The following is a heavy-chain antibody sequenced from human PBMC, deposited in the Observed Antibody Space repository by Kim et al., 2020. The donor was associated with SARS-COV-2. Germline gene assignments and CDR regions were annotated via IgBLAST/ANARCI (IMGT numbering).Heavy chain of an antibody. Sequence: GGSLRLSCAASGFTFDDYAMHWVRQAPGKGLEWVSGISWNSGSIGYADSVKGRFTISRDNAKNSLYLQMNSLRAEDTALYYCAKDIGAYYYGSSHIDYWGQRTLVTVSS. CDR2: ISWNSGSI. V-gene: IGHV3-9*01. CDR3: AKDIGAYYYGSSHIDY. CDR1: GFTFDDYA. J-gene: IGHJ4*02. D-gene: IGHD3-10*01.